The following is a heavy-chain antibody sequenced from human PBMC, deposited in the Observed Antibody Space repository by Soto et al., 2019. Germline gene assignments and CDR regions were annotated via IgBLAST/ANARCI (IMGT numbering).Heavy chain of an antibody. Sequence: EVQLLESGGGLLQPGGSLRLSCGASGFSFSSYAMSWVRQAPGKGLEWVSGITGSGGTTYYAASVKGRFTISRDNSKNTLYLQMNSLRAEDTAVYSCGSPGTNVGVPAGFRGSLDYWGQGSLVTVSS. CDR1: GFSFSSYA. J-gene: IGHJ4*02. V-gene: IGHV3-23*01. CDR3: GSPGTNVGVPAGFRGSLDY. CDR2: ITGSGGTT. D-gene: IGHD2-2*01.